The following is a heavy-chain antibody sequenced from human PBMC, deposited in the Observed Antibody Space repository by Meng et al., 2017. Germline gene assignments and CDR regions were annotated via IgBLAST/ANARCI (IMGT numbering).Heavy chain of an antibody. D-gene: IGHD3-10*01. Sequence: RLSCAASGFTFSSYGMHWVRQAPGKGLEWVAVIWYDGSNKYYADSVKGRFTISRDNSKNTLYLQMNSLRAEDTAVYYCARVFTMVRGGDVAFDIWGQGTMVTVSS. V-gene: IGHV3-33*01. J-gene: IGHJ3*02. CDR2: IWYDGSNK. CDR1: GFTFSSYG. CDR3: ARVFTMVRGGDVAFDI.